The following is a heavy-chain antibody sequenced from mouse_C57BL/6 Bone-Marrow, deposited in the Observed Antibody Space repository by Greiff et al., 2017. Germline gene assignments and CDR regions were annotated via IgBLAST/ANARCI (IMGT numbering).Heavy chain of an antibody. CDR2: IDPSDSET. CDR1: GYTFTSYW. V-gene: IGHV1-52*01. Sequence: VQLQQPGAELVRPGSSVKLSCKASGYTFTSYWMHWVKQRPIQGLEWIGNIDPSDSETHYNQKFKDKATLTVDKSSSTAYMQLSSLTSADSAVYDCARCFYFDYWGQGTTLTVSS. J-gene: IGHJ2*01. CDR3: ARCFYFDY.